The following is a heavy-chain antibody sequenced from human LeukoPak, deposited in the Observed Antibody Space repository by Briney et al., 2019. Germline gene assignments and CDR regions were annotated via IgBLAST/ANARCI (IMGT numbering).Heavy chain of an antibody. CDR3: ATGRKEQLVGAYYYYYYMDV. V-gene: IGHV1-24*01. D-gene: IGHD6-6*01. CDR1: GYTLTELS. CDR2: FDPEDGET. J-gene: IGHJ6*03. Sequence: ASVKVSCKVSGYTLTELSMHWVRQAPGKGLEWMGGFDPEDGETIYAQKFQGRVTMTEDTSTDTAYMELSSLRSEDTAVYYCATGRKEQLVGAYYYYYYMDVWGKGTTVTVSS.